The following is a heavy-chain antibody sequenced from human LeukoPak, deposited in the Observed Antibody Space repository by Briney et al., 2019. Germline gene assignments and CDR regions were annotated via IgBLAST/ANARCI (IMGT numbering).Heavy chain of an antibody. CDR3: ARVRGVRGVNTYNWFDP. V-gene: IGHV1-8*01. CDR2: MNPNSGNT. D-gene: IGHD3-10*01. J-gene: IGHJ5*02. Sequence: SVKVSCKASGYTFTSYDINWVRQATGQGLAWMGWMNPNSGNTGYSQKFQGRGTMTRNTSISTAYMELSSLRSEDTAVYYCARVRGVRGVNTYNWFDPWGQGTLVTVSS. CDR1: GYTFTSYD.